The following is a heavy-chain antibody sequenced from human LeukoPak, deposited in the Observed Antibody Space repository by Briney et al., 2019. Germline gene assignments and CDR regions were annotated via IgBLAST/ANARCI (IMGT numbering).Heavy chain of an antibody. J-gene: IGHJ3*01. CDR1: GVSFRSYY. CDR3: ARHDFSGYAFDF. Sequence: SETLSLTCGINGVSFRSYYWRWLRQVPGKGVEWIGEINQGGSTNFNPSLESRVRMSVDTSKNQFSLNVRSLSAADTAVYFCARHDFSGYAFDFWGQGTTVTISS. CDR2: INQGGST. V-gene: IGHV4-34*01. D-gene: IGHD3/OR15-3a*01.